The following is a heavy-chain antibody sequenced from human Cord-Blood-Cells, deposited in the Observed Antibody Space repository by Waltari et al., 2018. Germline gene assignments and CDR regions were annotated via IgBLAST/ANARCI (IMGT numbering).Heavy chain of an antibody. CDR1: GGSISSSY. V-gene: IGHV4-4*07. Sequence: QVQLQESGPGLVKPSETLSLTCTVSGGSISSSYWSWIRQPAGKGLEWIGRIDTSGSTNYNPSLKSRVTMSVDTSKNQFSLKLSAVTAAGTAVYYCARDSDSSSWYWFDPWGQGTLVTVSS. CDR3: ARDSDSSSWYWFDP. CDR2: IDTSGST. J-gene: IGHJ5*02. D-gene: IGHD6-13*01.